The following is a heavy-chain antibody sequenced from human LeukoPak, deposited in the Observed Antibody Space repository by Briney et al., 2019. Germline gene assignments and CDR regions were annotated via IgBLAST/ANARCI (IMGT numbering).Heavy chain of an antibody. D-gene: IGHD3-3*01. Sequence: SVKVSCKASGGTFSSYAISWVRQAPGQGLEWMGGIIPIFGTANYAQKFQGRVTITTDESTSTAYMELSSLRSEDTAVYYCASQYYDFWSGYLDPWAREPWLPSPQ. CDR3: ASQYYDFWSGYLDP. CDR2: IIPIFGTA. CDR1: GGTFSSYA. J-gene: IGHJ5*02. V-gene: IGHV1-69*05.